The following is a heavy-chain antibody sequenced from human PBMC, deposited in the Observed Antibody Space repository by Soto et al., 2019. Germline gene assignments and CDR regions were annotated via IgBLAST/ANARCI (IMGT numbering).Heavy chain of an antibody. D-gene: IGHD1-26*01. CDR1: GFTFSSYG. CDR2: IWYDGSNK. V-gene: IGHV3-33*01. Sequence: GSLRLSCAASGFTFSSYGMHWVRQAPGKGLEWVAVIWYDGSNKYYADSVKGRFTISRDNSKNTLYLQMNSLRAEDTAVYYCAGAIVGATTAYYGMDVWGQGTTVTVSS. J-gene: IGHJ6*02. CDR3: AGAIVGATTAYYGMDV.